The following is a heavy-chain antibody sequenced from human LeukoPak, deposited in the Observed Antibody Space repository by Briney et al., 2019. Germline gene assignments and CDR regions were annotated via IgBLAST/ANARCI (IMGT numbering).Heavy chain of an antibody. V-gene: IGHV3-21*01. Sequence: GGSLRLSCAASGFTFSNFAMSWVRQAPGKGLEWVSSISGDLRYISYADSVKGRFTISRDNAKTSVFLQMNSLRAEDTAVYYCTKTDGLKYFFPHWGQGTLVTVSS. CDR2: ISGDLRYI. CDR3: TKTDGLKYFFPH. D-gene: IGHD2/OR15-2a*01. CDR1: GFTFSNFA. J-gene: IGHJ1*01.